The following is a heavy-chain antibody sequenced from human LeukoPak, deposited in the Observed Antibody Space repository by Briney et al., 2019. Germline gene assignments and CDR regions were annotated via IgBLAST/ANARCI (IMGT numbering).Heavy chain of an antibody. CDR2: IYHSGST. V-gene: IGHV4-38-2*02. J-gene: IGHJ3*02. Sequence: PSETLSLTCTVSGYSISSGYYWGWIRQPPGKGLEWIGSIYHSGSTYYNPSLKSRVTISVDTSKNQFSLKLRAVTAADTAVYYCARDPSYYYDSSGYSPFDIWGQGTMVTVSS. CDR1: GYSISSGYY. D-gene: IGHD3-22*01. CDR3: ARDPSYYYDSSGYSPFDI.